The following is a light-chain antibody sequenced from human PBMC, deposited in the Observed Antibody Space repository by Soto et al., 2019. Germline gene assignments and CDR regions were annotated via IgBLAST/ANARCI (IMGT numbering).Light chain of an antibody. J-gene: IGKJ2*01. CDR2: KAS. CDR3: QQSYGAPYT. Sequence: DLQVTQSPSSLSASAGDRVTITCRASQSVTTYLNWYQQKPGRAPNLLIYKASTLQTGVPSRFRGSGSGTDFTLTISSLQPEDFATYYCQQSYGAPYTFGQGTKVE. V-gene: IGKV1-39*01. CDR1: QSVTTY.